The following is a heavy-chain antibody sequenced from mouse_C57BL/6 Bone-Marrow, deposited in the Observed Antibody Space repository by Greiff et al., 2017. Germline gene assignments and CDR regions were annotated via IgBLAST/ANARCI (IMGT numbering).Heavy chain of an antibody. D-gene: IGHD2-5*01. V-gene: IGHV1-81*01. J-gene: IGHJ3*01. Sequence: VQLQQSGAELARPGASVKLSCKASGYTFTSYGLSWLKQRTGQGLEWIGEIYPRSGNTYYNETFKGKATPTADKSSSTAYMELRSLTSEDAAVYFCADDSNPPWFAYWGQGTLVTVSA. CDR1: GYTFTSYG. CDR2: IYPRSGNT. CDR3: ADDSNPPWFAY.